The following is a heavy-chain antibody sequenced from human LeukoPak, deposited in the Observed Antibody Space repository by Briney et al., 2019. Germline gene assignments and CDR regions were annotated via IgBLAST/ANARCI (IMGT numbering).Heavy chain of an antibody. V-gene: IGHV4-39*07. CDR3: ARGGASYDYVWGSYRPNNNWFDP. D-gene: IGHD3-16*02. CDR1: GGSISSGDYY. J-gene: IGHJ5*02. CDR2: TNHSGST. Sequence: PSETLSLTCTVSGGSISSGDYYWSWIRQPPGKGLEWIGETNHSGSTNYNPSLKSRVTISVDTSKNQFSLKLSSVTAADTAVYYCARGGASYDYVWGSYRPNNNWFDPWGQGTLVTVSS.